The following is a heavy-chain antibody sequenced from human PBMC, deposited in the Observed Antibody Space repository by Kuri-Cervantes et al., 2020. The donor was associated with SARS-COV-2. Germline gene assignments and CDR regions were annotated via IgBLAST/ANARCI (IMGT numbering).Heavy chain of an antibody. V-gene: IGHV3-30*03. CDR3: ARGCERRTNGVCYGQQPDY. CDR2: ISYDGSNK. Sequence: GGSLRLSCAASGFTFSSYGMHWVRQAPGKGLEWVAVISYDGSNKYYADSVKGRFTISRDDAKNSLYLQMNSLRAEDTAVYYCARGCERRTNGVCYGQQPDYWGQGTLVTVSS. J-gene: IGHJ4*02. CDR1: GFTFSSYG. D-gene: IGHD2-8*01.